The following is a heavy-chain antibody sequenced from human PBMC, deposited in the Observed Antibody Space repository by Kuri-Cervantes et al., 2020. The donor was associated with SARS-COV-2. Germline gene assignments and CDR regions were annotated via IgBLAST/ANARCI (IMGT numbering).Heavy chain of an antibody. J-gene: IGHJ3*02. D-gene: IGHD6-19*01. CDR2: IYYSGTT. Sequence: SETLSLTCTVSGDSISSGSYYWGWIRQPPGKGLEWIGTIYYSGTTYYKPSLKSRVTISVDTSKNQFSLKLYSVTAADTAIYYCARGQWMVKGAFHIWGQGTMVTVSS. CDR3: ARGQWMVKGAFHI. CDR1: GDSISSGSYY. V-gene: IGHV4-39*07.